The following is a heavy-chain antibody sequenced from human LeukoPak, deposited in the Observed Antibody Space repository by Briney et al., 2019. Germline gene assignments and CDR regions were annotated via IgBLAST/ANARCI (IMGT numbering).Heavy chain of an antibody. CDR3: ARVIPVTTAEYYFDY. CDR2: IYSGCST. Sequence: PGWSLRHTLVTSVFIHISNYMSLLRQAPGKGLEWVSVIYSGCSTYYATSLNGRFTTSRPNPKNTLYLQRNSLRAEDTAVYYCARVIPVTTAEYYFDYCGQGTLVTVSS. V-gene: IGHV3-53*01. D-gene: IGHD4-17*01. CDR1: VFIHISNY. J-gene: IGHJ4*02.